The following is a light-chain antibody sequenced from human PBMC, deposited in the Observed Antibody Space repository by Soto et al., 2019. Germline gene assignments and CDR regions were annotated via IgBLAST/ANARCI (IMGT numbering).Light chain of an antibody. CDR2: AAS. CDR1: RSISIY. J-gene: IGKJ1*01. Sequence: DIQMTQSPSSLSASVGDRVTITCRASRSISIYLNWYQQRPGKAPKLLIYAASSLQSGVPSRFSGSGSGIDFTLTISSLQPEDFATYYCQQSHSTPSWTFGQGTKVDIK. CDR3: QQSHSTPSWT. V-gene: IGKV1-39*01.